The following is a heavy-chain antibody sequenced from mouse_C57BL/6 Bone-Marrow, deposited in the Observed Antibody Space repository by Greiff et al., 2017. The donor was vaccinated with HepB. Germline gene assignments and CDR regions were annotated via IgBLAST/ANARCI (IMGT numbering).Heavy chain of an antibody. D-gene: IGHD1-1*01. CDR2: PGSGST. Sequence: PGSGSTNYTEKFKGKATFTADTSSNTAYMQLSSLTTEDSAIYYCARRGNYYGSSYDYWGQGTTLTVSS. CDR3: ARRGNYYGSSYDY. J-gene: IGHJ2*01. V-gene: IGHV1-9*01.